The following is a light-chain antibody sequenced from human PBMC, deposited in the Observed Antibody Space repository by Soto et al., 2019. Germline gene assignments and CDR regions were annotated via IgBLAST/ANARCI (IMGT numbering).Light chain of an antibody. CDR1: QSVSSSY. Sequence: EVVLTQSTDPLSLSPGERATLSCRASQSVSSSYLAWYQQKPGQAPRLLIYGASSRATGIPDRFSGSGSGTDFTLTISRLEPEDFAVYYCQQYGSSPTFGQGTMVDIK. CDR2: GAS. CDR3: QQYGSSPT. V-gene: IGKV3-20*01. J-gene: IGKJ1*01.